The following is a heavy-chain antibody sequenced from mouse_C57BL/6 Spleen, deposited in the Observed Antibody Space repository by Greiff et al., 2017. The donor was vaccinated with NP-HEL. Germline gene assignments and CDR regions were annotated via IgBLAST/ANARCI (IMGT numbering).Heavy chain of an antibody. V-gene: IGHV1-15*01. D-gene: IGHD2-4*01. CDR2: IDPETGGT. Sequence: VKLQESGAELVRPGASVTLSCKASGYTFTDYEMHWVKQTPVHGLEWIGAIDPETGGTAYNQKFKGKAILTADKSSSTAYMELRSLTSEDSAVYYCTPYDYDGFADWGQGTLVTVSA. CDR3: TPYDYDGFAD. CDR1: GYTFTDYE. J-gene: IGHJ3*01.